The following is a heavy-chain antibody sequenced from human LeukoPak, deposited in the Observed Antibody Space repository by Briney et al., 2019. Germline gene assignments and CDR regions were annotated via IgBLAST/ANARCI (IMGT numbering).Heavy chain of an antibody. J-gene: IGHJ2*01. Sequence: SETLSLTCTVSGFSISSYYWSWLPQPPGKGLEWIGYIYYSGSTNYNPSLKSRVTISVDTSKNQFSLKLSSVTAADTAVYYCARGPSEYYSYGKKADWYFDLWGRGTLVTVSS. CDR3: ARGPSEYYSYGKKADWYFDL. V-gene: IGHV4-59*01. CDR1: GFSISSYY. CDR2: IYYSGST. D-gene: IGHD5-18*01.